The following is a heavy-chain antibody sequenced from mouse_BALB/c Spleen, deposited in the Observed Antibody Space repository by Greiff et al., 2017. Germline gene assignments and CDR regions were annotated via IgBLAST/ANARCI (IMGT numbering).Heavy chain of an antibody. D-gene: IGHD2-3*01. CDR1: GDSITSGY. CDR2: ISYSGST. V-gene: IGHV3-8*02. Sequence: EVQLVESGPSLVKPSQTLSLTCSVTGDSITSGYWNWIRKFPGNKLEYMGYISYSGSTYYNPSLKSRISITRDTSKNQYYLQLNSVTTEDTATYYCARSPLDGYYGSWFAYWGQGTLVTVSA. J-gene: IGHJ3*01. CDR3: ARSPLDGYYGSWFAY.